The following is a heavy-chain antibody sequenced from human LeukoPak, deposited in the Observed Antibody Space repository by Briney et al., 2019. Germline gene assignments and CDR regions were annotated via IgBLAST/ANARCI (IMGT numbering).Heavy chain of an antibody. Sequence: SSETLSLTCTVSGGSISSGGYYWSWIRQHPGKGLEWIGYIYYSGSTYYNPSLKSRVTISVDTSKNQFSLKLSSVTAADTAVYYCARDRSGSYLNPDAFDIWGQGTMVTVSS. D-gene: IGHD1-26*01. V-gene: IGHV4-31*03. J-gene: IGHJ3*02. CDR2: IYYSGST. CDR1: GGSISSGGYY. CDR3: ARDRSGSYLNPDAFDI.